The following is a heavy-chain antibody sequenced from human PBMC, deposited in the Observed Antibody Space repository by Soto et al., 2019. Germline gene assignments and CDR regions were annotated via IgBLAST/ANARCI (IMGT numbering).Heavy chain of an antibody. D-gene: IGHD5-18*01. CDR3: AAGIQLWLRDYYYGMDV. Sequence: GASVKVSCKASGYTFTSYAMHWVRQAPGQRLEWMGWINAGNGNTKYSQKFQGRVTITRDTSASTAYMELSSLRSEDTAVYYCAAGIQLWLRDYYYGMDVWGQGTTVTVSS. V-gene: IGHV1-3*01. CDR2: INAGNGNT. CDR1: GYTFTSYA. J-gene: IGHJ6*02.